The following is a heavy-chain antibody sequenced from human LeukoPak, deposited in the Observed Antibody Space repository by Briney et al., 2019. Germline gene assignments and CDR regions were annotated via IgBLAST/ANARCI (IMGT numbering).Heavy chain of an antibody. Sequence: PGGSLRLSCAASGFTFIFYWMHWVRHAPGKGLVWVSRINGYGSSTDFADSVKGRFTISRDNAKNTLYLQMNSLRAEDTAVYYCARDAPGNTALDYWGQGTLVTVSS. V-gene: IGHV3-74*01. D-gene: IGHD5-18*01. CDR2: INGYGSST. CDR1: GFTFIFYW. CDR3: ARDAPGNTALDY. J-gene: IGHJ4*02.